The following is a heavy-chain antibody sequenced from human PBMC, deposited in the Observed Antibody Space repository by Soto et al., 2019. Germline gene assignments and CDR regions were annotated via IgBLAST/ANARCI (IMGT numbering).Heavy chain of an antibody. V-gene: IGHV1-69*06. Sequence: SVKVSCKASGGTFSSYAISWVRQAPGQGLEWMGGIIPIFGTANYAQKFQGRVTITADKSTSTAYMELSSLRSEDTAVYYCARLKIVVVPAAIYYYGMDVWGQGTTVTVSS. CDR3: ARLKIVVVPAAIYYYGMDV. D-gene: IGHD2-2*01. CDR1: GGTFSSYA. J-gene: IGHJ6*02. CDR2: IIPIFGTA.